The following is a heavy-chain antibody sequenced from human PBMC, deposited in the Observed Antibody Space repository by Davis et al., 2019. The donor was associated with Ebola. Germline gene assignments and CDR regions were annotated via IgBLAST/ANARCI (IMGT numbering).Heavy chain of an antibody. D-gene: IGHD3-10*01. V-gene: IGHV4-59*11. CDR2: NHYSGST. J-gene: IGHJ6*04. CDR1: GGSISSHY. CDR3: ARGRGDYSISWYSYYNGQDV. Sequence: PSETLSLTCTVSGGSISSHYWSWIRQPPGKGLVWIGDNHYSGSTNYNPSLKSRVTISLDMSEKQLSLRLTSVTTADTAVYYCARGRGDYSISWYSYYNGQDVWGKGTTVTVSS.